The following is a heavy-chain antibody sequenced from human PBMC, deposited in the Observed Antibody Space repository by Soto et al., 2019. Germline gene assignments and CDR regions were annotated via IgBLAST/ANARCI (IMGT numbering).Heavy chain of an antibody. Sequence: QVQLVDSGGGVVQPGRSLRLSCAASGFTFSNYGMHWVRQAPGKGLEWVAVIWYDGSSEFYADSVKGRFRISRDNSKNTLYLQMNSLRADDTAVYYCARGYSFFNSGWYGGFDSWGQGTLVTVSS. J-gene: IGHJ4*02. CDR2: IWYDGSSE. CDR1: GFTFSNYG. D-gene: IGHD6-19*01. V-gene: IGHV3-33*01. CDR3: ARGYSFFNSGWYGGFDS.